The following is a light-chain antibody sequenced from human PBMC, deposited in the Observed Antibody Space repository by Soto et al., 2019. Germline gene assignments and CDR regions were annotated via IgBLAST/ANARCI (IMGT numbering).Light chain of an antibody. Sequence: DIPLIQSPATLSASAGDRITITCRASENIFKFLAWYQQRSGSAPNLLIYAASDLESGVPSRFSGSGSGTEFTLTIDNLQAVDFSTYYCRNYNPQSITFGGGTKVDVK. V-gene: IGKV1-5*01. CDR3: RNYNPQSIT. CDR1: ENIFKF. J-gene: IGKJ4*01. CDR2: AAS.